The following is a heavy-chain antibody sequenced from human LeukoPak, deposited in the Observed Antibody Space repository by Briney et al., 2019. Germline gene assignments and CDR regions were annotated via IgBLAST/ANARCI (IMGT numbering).Heavy chain of an antibody. CDR2: IYYSGST. V-gene: IGHV4-39*01. J-gene: IGHJ4*02. CDR1: GDSISGADYY. D-gene: IGHD3-10*01. CDR3: ARQGFGEPKYYFDY. Sequence: SQTLSLTCTVSGDSISGADYYWGWIRQPPGKGLEWIGSIYYSGSTYYNPSLKSRVTISVDTSKNQFSLKLSSVTAADTAVYYCARQGFGEPKYYFDYWGQGTLVTVSS.